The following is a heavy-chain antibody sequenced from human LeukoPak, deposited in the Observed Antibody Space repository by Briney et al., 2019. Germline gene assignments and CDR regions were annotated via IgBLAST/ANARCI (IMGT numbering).Heavy chain of an antibody. D-gene: IGHD3-22*01. CDR3: VKGAQDYYDSSGYTT. CDR2: ISSNGGST. V-gene: IGHV3-64D*06. Sequence: GGSLRLSCSASGFTFSSYAMHWVRQAPGKGLEYVSAISSNGGSTYYADSVKGRFTISRNNSENTLYLQMSSLRAEDTAVYYCVKGAQDYYDSSGYTTWGQGTLVTVSS. J-gene: IGHJ4*02. CDR1: GFTFSSYA.